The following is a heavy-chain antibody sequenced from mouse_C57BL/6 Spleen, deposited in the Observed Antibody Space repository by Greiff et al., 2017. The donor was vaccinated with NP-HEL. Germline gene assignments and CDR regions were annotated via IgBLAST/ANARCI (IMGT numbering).Heavy chain of an antibody. CDR3: AREFITTVVDPYYAMDY. V-gene: IGHV5-17*01. D-gene: IGHD1-1*01. Sequence: DVHLVESGGGLVKPGGSLKLSCAASGFTFSDYGMHWVRQAPEKGLEWVAYISSGSSTIYYADTVKGRFTISRDNAKNTLFLQMTSLRSEDTAMYYCAREFITTVVDPYYAMDYWGQGTSVTVSS. CDR1: GFTFSDYG. J-gene: IGHJ4*01. CDR2: ISSGSSTI.